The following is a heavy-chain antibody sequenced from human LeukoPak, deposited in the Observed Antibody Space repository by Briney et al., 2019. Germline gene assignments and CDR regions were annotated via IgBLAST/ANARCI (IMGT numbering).Heavy chain of an antibody. V-gene: IGHV4-4*07. CDR2: IYPTGTT. CDR3: VEVFEN. CDR1: GGSTDSSYY. D-gene: IGHD1-1*01. Sequence: SETLSLTCTVSGGSTDSSYYWTWIRQPAGKGLEWIGRIYPTGTTNYNPSLKSRVTISLDTSKNQFSLRLSSVTAADTAVYYCVEVFENWGQGTLVTVSS. J-gene: IGHJ4*02.